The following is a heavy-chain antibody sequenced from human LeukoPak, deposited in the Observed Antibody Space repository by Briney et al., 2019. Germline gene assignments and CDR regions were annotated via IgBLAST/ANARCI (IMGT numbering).Heavy chain of an antibody. CDR2: IWSGGTNQ. J-gene: IGHJ4*02. CDR1: GITFSKYG. D-gene: IGHD3-10*01. V-gene: IGHV3-33*01. CDR3: ARDAGKTRLDY. Sequence: PGGSLRLSCAVSGITFSKYGMHWVRQAPGKGLEWLAFIWSGGTNQYYADSVKGRFTISRDNSKNMVYLQVSSLRAEDTAVYYCARDAGKTRLDYWGQGTLVTVSS.